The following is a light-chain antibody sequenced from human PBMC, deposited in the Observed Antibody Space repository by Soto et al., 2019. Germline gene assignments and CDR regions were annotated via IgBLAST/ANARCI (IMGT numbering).Light chain of an antibody. CDR2: DAS. CDR1: QSVSNY. J-gene: IGKJ1*01. Sequence: DIVLTQSPGTLSLSPGDRATLSCRASQSVSNYVAWYQQRPGQAPRLLIYDASNRATGIPVRFSGSGSGTDFTLTISSLEPEDFATYYCLQDYGYPRAFGQGTRVEIK. CDR3: LQDYGYPRA. V-gene: IGKV3-11*01.